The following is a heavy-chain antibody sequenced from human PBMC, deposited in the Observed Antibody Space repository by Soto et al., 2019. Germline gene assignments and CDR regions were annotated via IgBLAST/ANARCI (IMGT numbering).Heavy chain of an antibody. CDR3: AKDPSEQLYGDYGINWFDP. D-gene: IGHD4-17*01. Sequence: GGSLRLSCAASGFTFSSYAMSWVRQAPGKGLEWVSAISGSGGSTYYADSVKGRFTISRDNSKNTLYLQMNSLRAEDTAVYYCAKDPSEQLYGDYGINWFDPWGQGTLVTVSS. J-gene: IGHJ5*02. CDR1: GFTFSSYA. V-gene: IGHV3-23*01. CDR2: ISGSGGST.